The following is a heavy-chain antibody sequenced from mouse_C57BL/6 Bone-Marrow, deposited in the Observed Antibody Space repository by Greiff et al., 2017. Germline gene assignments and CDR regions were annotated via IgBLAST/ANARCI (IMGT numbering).Heavy chain of an antibody. J-gene: IGHJ2*01. D-gene: IGHD2-3*01. Sequence: VQRVESGPELVKPGASVKMSCKASGYTFTDYNMHWVTQSHGKSLEWIGYINPNNGGTSYTQKFKGKATLTVNKSSSTAYMELRSLTSEDSAVYYCARERWLLLDCWGQGTTLTVSS. V-gene: IGHV1-22*01. CDR3: ARERWLLLDC. CDR1: GYTFTDYN. CDR2: INPNNGGT.